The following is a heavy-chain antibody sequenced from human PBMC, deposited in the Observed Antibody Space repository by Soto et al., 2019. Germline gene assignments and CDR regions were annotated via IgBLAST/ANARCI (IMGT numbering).Heavy chain of an antibody. D-gene: IGHD3-3*01. CDR1: GFTFSSYA. CDR3: AANYDFWSGSPFFDI. Sequence: PGGSLRLSCASSGFTFSSYAMILVRQAPGKGLEWVSAISGSGGSTYYADSVKGRFTISRDNSKNTLYLQMNSLRAEDTAVYYCAANYDFWSGSPFFDIWGQGTMVTVSS. J-gene: IGHJ3*02. CDR2: ISGSGGST. V-gene: IGHV3-23*01.